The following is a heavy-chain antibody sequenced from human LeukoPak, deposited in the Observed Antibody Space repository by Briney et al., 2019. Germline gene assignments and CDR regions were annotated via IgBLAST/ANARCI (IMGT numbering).Heavy chain of an antibody. V-gene: IGHV3-21*01. CDR2: VSSTSSFI. CDR3: ARDIQQLAQPFDY. CDR1: GFTFSSYS. J-gene: IGHJ4*02. D-gene: IGHD6-13*01. Sequence: GGSLRLSCAASGFTFSSYSINWVRQAPGKGLEWVSCVSSTSSFIYYADSVKGRFTISRDNAKNSLYLQMNSLRAEDTAVYYCARDIQQLAQPFDYWGRGTLVTVSS.